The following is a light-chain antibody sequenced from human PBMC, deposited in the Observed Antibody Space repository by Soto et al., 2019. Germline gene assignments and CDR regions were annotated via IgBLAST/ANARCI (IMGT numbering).Light chain of an antibody. V-gene: IGKV1-5*03. J-gene: IGKJ2*01. CDR2: KAS. CDR3: QQYDSYPST. CDR1: QTINSW. Sequence: DIPMTQSPSTLSASVRDRVTITCRASQTINSWLAWYQQKPGKAPKLLIYKASSLESGVPSRFSGSGSGTEFTLTISSLQPDGLATYYCQQYDSYPSTFGQGTKVEIK.